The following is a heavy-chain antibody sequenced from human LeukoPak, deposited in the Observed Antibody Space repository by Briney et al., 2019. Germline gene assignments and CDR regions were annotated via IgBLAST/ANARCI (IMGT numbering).Heavy chain of an antibody. D-gene: IGHD6-19*01. J-gene: IGHJ6*02. CDR1: GGSISSYY. V-gene: IGHV4-59*01. CDR3: ARDSHSSGWYGGYYYGMDV. CDR2: IYYSGST. Sequence: PLETLSLTCTVSGGSISSYYWSWIRQPPGKGLEWIGYIYYSGSTNYNPSLKSRVTISVDTSKNQFSLKLSSVTAADTAVYYCARDSHSSGWYGGYYYGMDVWGQGTTVTVS.